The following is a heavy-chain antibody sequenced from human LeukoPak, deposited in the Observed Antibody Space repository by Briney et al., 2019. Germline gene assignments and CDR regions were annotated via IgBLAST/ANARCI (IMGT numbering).Heavy chain of an antibody. V-gene: IGHV3-30*02. Sequence: GGSLRLSCAASGFTFSSYGMHWVRQAPGKGLEWVAFIRYDGSNKYYADSVKGRFTISRDNSKNTLYLQMNSLRAEDTAVYYCAASTAAQSSFYYYYYYMDVWGKGTTVTVSS. D-gene: IGHD2-2*01. CDR3: AASTAAQSSFYYYYYYMDV. CDR1: GFTFSSYG. CDR2: IRYDGSNK. J-gene: IGHJ6*03.